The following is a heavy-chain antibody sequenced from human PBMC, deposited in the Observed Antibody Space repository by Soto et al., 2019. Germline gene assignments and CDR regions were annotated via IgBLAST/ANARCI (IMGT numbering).Heavy chain of an antibody. D-gene: IGHD2-15*01. CDR3: ARRGDCSGGSCYSKVFDY. V-gene: IGHV4-59*12. CDR2: IYYSGST. J-gene: IGHJ4*02. Sequence: SETLSLTCTVSGGSISSYYWSWLRQPPGKGLEWIGYIYYSGSTNYNPSLKSRVTISVDTSKNQFSLKLSSVTAADTAVYYCARRGDCSGGSCYSKVFDYWGQGTLVTVSS. CDR1: GGSISSYY.